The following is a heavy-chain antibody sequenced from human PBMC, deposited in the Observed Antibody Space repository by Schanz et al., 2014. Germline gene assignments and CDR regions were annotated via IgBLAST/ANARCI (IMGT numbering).Heavy chain of an antibody. CDR3: VREGSSSPDCCYYNGMDV. CDR1: GFIFSTFG. Sequence: VYLVQSGGGVVQPGRSLRLSCAASGFIFSTFGMQWVRQAPGKGLEWVSAISANDYDTYYAPSVKGRFTISRDNAKNSLHLQMNSLRAEDTAVYYCVREGSSSPDCCYYNGMDVWGQGTTVTVSS. CDR2: ISANDYDT. D-gene: IGHD6-6*01. J-gene: IGHJ6*02. V-gene: IGHV3-21*01.